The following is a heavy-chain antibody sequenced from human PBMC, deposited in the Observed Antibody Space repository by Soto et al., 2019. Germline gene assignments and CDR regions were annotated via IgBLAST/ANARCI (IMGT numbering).Heavy chain of an antibody. CDR1: GGSISSYY. CDR2: IYYSGST. J-gene: IGHJ5*02. Sequence: SETLSLTCTVSGGSISSYYWSWIRQPPGKGLEWIGYIYYSGSTNYNPSLKSRVTISVDTSKNQFSLKLSSVTAADTAVYYCARDTGRSSWYWFDPRGPGTLVTLSS. V-gene: IGHV4-59*01. D-gene: IGHD6-13*01. CDR3: ARDTGRSSWYWFDP.